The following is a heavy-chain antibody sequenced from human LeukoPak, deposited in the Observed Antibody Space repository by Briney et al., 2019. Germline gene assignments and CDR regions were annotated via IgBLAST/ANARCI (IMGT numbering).Heavy chain of an antibody. V-gene: IGHV1-18*01. D-gene: IGHD5-12*01. J-gene: IGHJ4*02. CDR3: ARLRDGYNGLYFDY. CDR2: ISAYNGNT. CDR1: GGTFISYA. Sequence: ASVKVSCKASGGTFISYAIRWVRQAPGQGLEWMGWISAYNGNTNYAQKLQGRVTMTTDTSTSTAYMELRSLRSDDTAVYYCARLRDGYNGLYFDYWGQGTLVTVSS.